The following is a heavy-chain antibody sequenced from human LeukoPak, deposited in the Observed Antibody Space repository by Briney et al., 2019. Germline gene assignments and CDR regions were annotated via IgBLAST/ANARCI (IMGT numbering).Heavy chain of an antibody. D-gene: IGHD3-9*01. CDR1: GFTFRSYA. V-gene: IGHV3-23*01. CDR3: AKYEIGLDY. CDR2: ISGSGGST. Sequence: GGSLRLSCAAPGFTFRSYAMSWVRQAPRKRGEWVSAISGSGGSTYYADSVKGRFTISRDNSKNTLYLQMNSLRAEDTAVYYCAKYEIGLDYWGQGTLVTVSS. J-gene: IGHJ4*02.